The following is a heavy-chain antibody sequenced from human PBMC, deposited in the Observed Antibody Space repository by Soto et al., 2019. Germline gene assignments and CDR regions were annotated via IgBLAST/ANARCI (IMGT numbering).Heavy chain of an antibody. CDR3: ARVRNAVADFDY. CDR2: INAGNGNT. J-gene: IGHJ4*02. CDR1: GYTFTSYS. Sequence: ASVKVSCKASGYTFTSYSVHWVRQAPGQRLEWMGWINAGNGNTEFSQKFQGRVTSTRDTSASTVYVELSSLRSEDTAVYYCARVRNAVADFDYWGQGTVVTVS. D-gene: IGHD6-19*01. V-gene: IGHV1-3*01.